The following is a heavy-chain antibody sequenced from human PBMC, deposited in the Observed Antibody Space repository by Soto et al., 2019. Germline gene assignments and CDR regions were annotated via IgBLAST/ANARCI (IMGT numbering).Heavy chain of an antibody. J-gene: IGHJ4*02. D-gene: IGHD6-13*01. Sequence: QVQLVQSGAEVKKPGASVKVSCKASGYTFTSYSMLWVRQAPGQGLEWMGIINPSGGRTTYAQKSKGRVSMTRDTSTSTVYMELSSLRSKDTAVYYSARDPYSSSGETDPFDYWGQGTLVTVSS. CDR2: INPSGGRT. V-gene: IGHV1-46*01. CDR1: GYTFTSYS. CDR3: ARDPYSSSGETDPFDY.